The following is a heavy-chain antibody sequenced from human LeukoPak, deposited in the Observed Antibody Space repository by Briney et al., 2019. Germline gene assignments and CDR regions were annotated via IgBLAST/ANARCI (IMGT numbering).Heavy chain of an antibody. CDR1: GFTFSSYS. CDR3: ARGVGGWYDPRAFDI. D-gene: IGHD6-19*01. J-gene: IGHJ3*02. Sequence: GGSLRLSCAASGFTFSSYSMNWVRQAPGKGLEWVSSISSSSSYIYYADSVKGRFTISRDNAKNSLYLQMNSLGAEDTAVYYCARGVGGWYDPRAFDIWGQGTMVTVSS. V-gene: IGHV3-21*01. CDR2: ISSSSSYI.